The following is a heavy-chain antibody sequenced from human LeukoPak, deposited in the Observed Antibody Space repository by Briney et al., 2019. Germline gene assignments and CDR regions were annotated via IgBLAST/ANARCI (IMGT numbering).Heavy chain of an antibody. V-gene: IGHV3-23*01. D-gene: IGHD3-22*01. CDR3: AKDDYYDSSGYYSAFDY. Sequence: GGSLRLSCAASGFTFSSYAMSWVRQAPRKGLEWVSAISGSGGSTYYADSVKGRFTISRDNSKNTLYLQMNSLRAEDTAVYYCAKDDYYDSSGYYSAFDYWGQGTLVTVSS. CDR2: ISGSGGST. J-gene: IGHJ4*02. CDR1: GFTFSSYA.